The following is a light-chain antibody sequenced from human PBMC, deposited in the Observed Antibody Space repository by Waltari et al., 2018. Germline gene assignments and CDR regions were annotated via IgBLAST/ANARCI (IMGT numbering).Light chain of an antibody. V-gene: IGKV1-5*03. J-gene: IGKJ1*01. CDR2: TAS. CDR1: QSINSW. CDR3: QQYNSYSRT. Sequence: DIQMTQSPSTLSASVGDRVTITCRASQSINSWLAWYQQKPGKAPNLLIYTASTLESGVPSRFSGSGSGTEFTLTISSLQPDDFATYYCQQYNSYSRTFGQGTKVEIK.